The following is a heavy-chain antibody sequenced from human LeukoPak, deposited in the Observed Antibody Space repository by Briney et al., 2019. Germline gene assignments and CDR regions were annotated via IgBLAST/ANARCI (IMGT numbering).Heavy chain of an antibody. Sequence: ASVKVSCKASGYTFTSYGISWVRQAPGQGLEWMGWISAYNGNTNYAQKLQGRITMTTDTSTSTAYMDLRSLRSDDAAVYYCARNYYDSSGYLRDYWGQGTLVTVSS. V-gene: IGHV1-18*01. CDR2: ISAYNGNT. D-gene: IGHD3-22*01. CDR1: GYTFTSYG. CDR3: ARNYYDSSGYLRDY. J-gene: IGHJ4*02.